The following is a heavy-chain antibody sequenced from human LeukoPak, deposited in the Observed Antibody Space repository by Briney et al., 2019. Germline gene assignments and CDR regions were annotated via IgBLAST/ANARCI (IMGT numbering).Heavy chain of an antibody. V-gene: IGHV3-9*03. CDR2: ISWNSGSI. CDR3: AKGSFYYYDSSGYLGAFDI. Sequence: GGSLRLSCAASGFTFDDYAMHWVRQAPGKGLEWVLGISWNSGSIGYADSVKGRFTISRDNAKNSLYLQMNRLRAEGMALYYCAKGSFYYYDSSGYLGAFDIWGQGTMVTVSS. CDR1: GFTFDDYA. D-gene: IGHD3-22*01. J-gene: IGHJ3*02.